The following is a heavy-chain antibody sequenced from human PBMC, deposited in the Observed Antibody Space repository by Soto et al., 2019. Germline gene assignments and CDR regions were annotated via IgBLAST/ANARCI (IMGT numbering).Heavy chain of an antibody. CDR2: ISESGDNA. V-gene: IGHV3-23*01. Sequence: PGGSLRLSCAASGFHFKTYAMSWGRQAPGKGPEWVSAISESGDNAFYADSVQGRFTISRDNSYNILYLQMNSLRAEGTALYFCAKGGYIYGLDPWGQGTLVTVSS. CDR1: GFHFKTYA. D-gene: IGHD5-18*01. J-gene: IGHJ5*02. CDR3: AKGGYIYGLDP.